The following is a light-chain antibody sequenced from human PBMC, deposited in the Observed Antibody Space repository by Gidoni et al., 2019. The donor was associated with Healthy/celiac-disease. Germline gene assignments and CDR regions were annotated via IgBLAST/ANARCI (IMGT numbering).Light chain of an antibody. Sequence: EIVLTQSPGTLSLSPGERATLSCRASLSVSSSYLAWYQQKPGQAPRLLIYGASSRATGIPDRFSGSGSGTDFTLTTSRLEPEDFAVYYCQQYGSSPHTFGQGTKLEIK. J-gene: IGKJ2*01. CDR2: GAS. CDR3: QQYGSSPHT. V-gene: IGKV3-20*01. CDR1: LSVSSSY.